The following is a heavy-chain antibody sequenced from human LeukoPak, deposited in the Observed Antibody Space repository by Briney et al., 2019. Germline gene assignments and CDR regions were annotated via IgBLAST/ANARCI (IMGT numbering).Heavy chain of an antibody. CDR1: GGSISSYY. Sequence: PSETLSPTRTISGGSISSYYWSWIRQPPGKGLEWIGYIYYSGSTNYNPSLKSRVTISVDTSKNQFSLKLSSVTAADTAVYYCATPLGYCSGGSCYAYWGRATLSTVSS. CDR2: IYYSGST. D-gene: IGHD2-15*01. CDR3: ATPLGYCSGGSCYAY. V-gene: IGHV4-59*01. J-gene: IGHJ4*02.